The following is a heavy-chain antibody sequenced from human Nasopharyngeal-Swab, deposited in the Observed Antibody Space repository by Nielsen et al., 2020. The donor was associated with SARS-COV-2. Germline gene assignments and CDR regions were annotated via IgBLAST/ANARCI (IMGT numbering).Heavy chain of an antibody. V-gene: IGHV3-21*01. CDR3: ARDGGNSSSWYWYYYYYMDV. D-gene: IGHD6-13*01. Sequence: GESLKISCAASGFTFSSYSMNWVRQAPGKGLEWVSSISSSSSYIYHADSVKGRFTISRDNAKNSLYLQMNSLRAEDTAVYYCARDGGNSSSWYWYYYYYMDVWGKGTTVTVSS. CDR2: ISSSSSYI. J-gene: IGHJ6*03. CDR1: GFTFSSYS.